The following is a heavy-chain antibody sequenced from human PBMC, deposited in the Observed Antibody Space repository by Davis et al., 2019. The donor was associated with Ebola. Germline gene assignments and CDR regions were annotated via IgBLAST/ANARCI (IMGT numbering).Heavy chain of an antibody. D-gene: IGHD3-16*01. Sequence: GESLKISCAASGFTFSSYWMHWVRQAPGKGLVWVSRINSDGSSTSYADSVKGRFTISRDNSKNTLYLQMNSLRAEDTAVYYCARTDYIWGSYLLDYWGQGTLVTVSS. CDR2: INSDGSST. V-gene: IGHV3-74*01. CDR1: GFTFSSYW. J-gene: IGHJ4*02. CDR3: ARTDYIWGSYLLDY.